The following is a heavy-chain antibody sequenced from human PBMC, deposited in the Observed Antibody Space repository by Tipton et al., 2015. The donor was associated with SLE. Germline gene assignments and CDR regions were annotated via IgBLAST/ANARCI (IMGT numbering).Heavy chain of an antibody. CDR2: IFSSGTT. D-gene: IGHD3-22*01. V-gene: IGHV4-59*12. Sequence: LRLSCAASGFPFHNYAMSWVRQAPGKGLEWVAYIFSSGTTYYNPSLKSRVTILVDTSKNQFSLKLSSVTAADTAVYYCARDEYRYDGTGYHLLGHFDYWGQGTLVTVSS. CDR1: GFPFHNYA. J-gene: IGHJ4*02. CDR3: ARDEYRYDGTGYHLLGHFDY.